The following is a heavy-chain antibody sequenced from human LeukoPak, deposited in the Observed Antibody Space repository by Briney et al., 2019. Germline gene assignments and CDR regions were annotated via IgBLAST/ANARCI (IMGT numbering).Heavy chain of an antibody. V-gene: IGHV1-2*02. CDR2: INTNSGVT. D-gene: IGHD6-19*01. CDR3: AREDESGWRRFDY. J-gene: IGHJ4*02. Sequence: ASVKVSCKASGDTFSGYFIHWVRQAPGQGLEWMGNINTNSGVTNYAQKFQGRVTMTRDTSITTAYMELSSLISDDTAVYYCAREDESGWRRFDYWGQETLVTVSS. CDR1: GDTFSGYF.